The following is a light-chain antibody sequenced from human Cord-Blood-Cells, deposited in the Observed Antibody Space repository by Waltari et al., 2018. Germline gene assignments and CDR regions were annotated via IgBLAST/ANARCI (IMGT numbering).Light chain of an antibody. CDR3: SSYTSSSTPWV. CDR2: EVS. V-gene: IGLV2-14*01. CDR1: SSDVGGYNY. J-gene: IGLJ3*02. Sequence: QSALTQPAPVSGSPGPSITISCTGTSSDVGGYNYFSWYQPHPGKAPKLMIYEVSNRPSGVSNRFSGSKSGNTASLTISGLQAEDEADYYCSSYTSSSTPWVFGGGTKLTVL.